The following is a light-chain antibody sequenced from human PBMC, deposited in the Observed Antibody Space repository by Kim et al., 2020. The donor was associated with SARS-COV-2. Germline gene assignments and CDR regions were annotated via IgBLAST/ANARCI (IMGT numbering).Light chain of an antibody. CDR2: DTS. CDR3: QQRSNWPLMFT. V-gene: IGKV3-11*01. Sequence: EIVLTQSPSTLSLSPGESATLSCRASQSVHSYLAWYQQKPGQAPRLLIYDTSKRASGIPARFSGGGSGPDFTLTISSLEPEDFGIYYCQQRSNWPLMFTFGPGTKVDIK. J-gene: IGKJ3*01. CDR1: QSVHSY.